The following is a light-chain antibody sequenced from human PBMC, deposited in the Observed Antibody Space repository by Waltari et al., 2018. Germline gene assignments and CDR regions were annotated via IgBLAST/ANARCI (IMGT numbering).Light chain of an antibody. J-gene: IGLJ1*01. CDR1: SSDVGGYNY. CDR2: DVS. CDR3: CSYATRDSYV. Sequence: QSALTQPASVSGSPGQSITISCTGTSSDVGGYNYVSWYQQHPGKAPKFMIYDVSKRPSGVSDRFFGSKSGNTASLTISGLQAEDEADYYCCSYATRDSYVFGTGTKVTVL. V-gene: IGLV2-14*03.